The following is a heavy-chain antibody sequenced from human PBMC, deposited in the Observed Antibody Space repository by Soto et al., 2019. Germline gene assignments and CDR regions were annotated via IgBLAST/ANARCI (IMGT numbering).Heavy chain of an antibody. CDR3: ARRGIQLWLAR. D-gene: IGHD5-18*01. J-gene: IGHJ4*02. Sequence: SETLSLTCAVYGGSFSGYYWSWIRQPPGKGLEWIGEINHSGSTNYNPSLKSRVTISVDTSKNQFSLKLSSVTAADTAVYYCARRGIQLWLARWGQGTLVTVSS. V-gene: IGHV4-34*01. CDR1: GGSFSGYY. CDR2: INHSGST.